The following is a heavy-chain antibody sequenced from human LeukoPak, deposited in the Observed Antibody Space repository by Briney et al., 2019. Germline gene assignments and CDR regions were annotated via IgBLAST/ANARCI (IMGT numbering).Heavy chain of an antibody. CDR1: GGSVSNYY. D-gene: IGHD2-2*01. CDR2: VYYTGST. Sequence: KPSETLSLTCSVSGGSVSNYYWSWIRQPPGKGLEWIGYVYYTGSTNYNPSLKSRVTISVDTSKNHFSLNLGSVTAADTAVYYCARGVCTSTSCFAGDYGMDVWGQGTTDTVSS. CDR3: ARGVCTSTSCFAGDYGMDV. V-gene: IGHV4-59*08. J-gene: IGHJ6*02.